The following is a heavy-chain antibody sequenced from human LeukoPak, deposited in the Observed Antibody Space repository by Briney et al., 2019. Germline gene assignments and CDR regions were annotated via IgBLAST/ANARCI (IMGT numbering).Heavy chain of an antibody. CDR1: GFTFSGSA. V-gene: IGHV3-73*01. J-gene: IGHJ4*02. Sequence: GGSLRLSCTASGFTFSGSAMHWVRQASGEGLEWVGRIRSKANSYATVYAASVKGRFTISRDDSKNTAYLQMNSLKTEDTAVYYCTSGLSVRRSNNTPVDYWGQGTLVTVSS. D-gene: IGHD1-1*01. CDR3: TSGLSVRRSNNTPVDY. CDR2: IRSKANSYAT.